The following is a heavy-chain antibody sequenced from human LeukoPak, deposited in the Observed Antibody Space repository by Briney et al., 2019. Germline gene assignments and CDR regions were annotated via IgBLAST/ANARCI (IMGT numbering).Heavy chain of an antibody. CDR3: ARESGYDFPYYYYYYMDV. J-gene: IGHJ6*03. CDR2: ISYDGSNK. CDR1: GFTFSSYA. D-gene: IGHD5-12*01. Sequence: GGSPRLSCAASGFTFSSYAMHWVRQAPGKGLEWVAVISYDGSNKYYADSVKGRFTISRDNSKNTLYLQMNSLRAEDTAVYYCARESGYDFPYYYYYYMDVWGKGTTVTVSS. V-gene: IGHV3-30*04.